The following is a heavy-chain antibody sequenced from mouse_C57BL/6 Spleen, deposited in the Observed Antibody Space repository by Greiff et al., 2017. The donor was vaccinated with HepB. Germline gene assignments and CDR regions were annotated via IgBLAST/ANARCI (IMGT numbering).Heavy chain of an antibody. Sequence: LQESGAELVRPGASVTLSCKASGYTFTDYEMHWVKQTPVHGLEWIGAIDPETGGTAYNQKFKGKAILTADKSSSTAYMELRSLTSEDSAVYYCTSFITTVVATHYYAMDYWGQGTSVTVSS. CDR3: TSFITTVVATHYYAMDY. CDR1: GYTFTDYE. J-gene: IGHJ4*01. D-gene: IGHD1-1*01. V-gene: IGHV1-15*01. CDR2: IDPETGGT.